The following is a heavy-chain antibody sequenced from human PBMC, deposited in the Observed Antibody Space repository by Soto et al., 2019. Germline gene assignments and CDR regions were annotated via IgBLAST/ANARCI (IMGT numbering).Heavy chain of an antibody. V-gene: IGHV1-69*01. CDR1: GGTSTRYA. J-gene: IGHJ4*02. CDR3: NRGSKFVFWSVYL. Sequence: QERLVQSGAEVRKPGSSVKVSCKVTGGTSTRYAINWVRQAPGQGLEWMGGIVPMFGTSKYAQKFQGRVTMTAAPSTKIAYMELRSLISEAMAVYFCNRGSKFVFWSVYLWGKGPLVSFSS. CDR2: IVPMFGTS. D-gene: IGHD3-3*01.